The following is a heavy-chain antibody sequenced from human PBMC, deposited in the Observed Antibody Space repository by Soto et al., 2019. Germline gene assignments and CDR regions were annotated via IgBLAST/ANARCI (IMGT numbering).Heavy chain of an antibody. CDR2: IWYDGSNK. D-gene: IGHD6-19*01. V-gene: IGHV3-33*01. Sequence: LRLSCAASGFTFSSYGMHWVRQAPGKGLEWVAVIWYDGSNKYYADSVKGRFTISRDNSKNTLYLQMNSLRAEDTAVYYCARGLRYSSGWYFDYWGQGTLVTVSS. CDR3: ARGLRYSSGWYFDY. J-gene: IGHJ4*02. CDR1: GFTFSSYG.